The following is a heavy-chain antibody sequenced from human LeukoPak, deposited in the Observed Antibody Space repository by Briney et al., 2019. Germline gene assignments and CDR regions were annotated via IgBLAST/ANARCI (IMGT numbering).Heavy chain of an antibody. D-gene: IGHD4-17*01. J-gene: IGHJ3*01. CDR3: AKDPNGDYIGAFDF. Sequence: GGSLRLSCAASGFTFSSYAMSWVRQAPGRGLEWVSAITGGGGTFYGDSAKGRFTISRDNSKNTLYLQMNFLRADDTAVYYCAKDPNGDYIGAFDFWGQGIMVTVSS. CDR1: GFTFSSYA. V-gene: IGHV3-23*01. CDR2: ITGGGGT.